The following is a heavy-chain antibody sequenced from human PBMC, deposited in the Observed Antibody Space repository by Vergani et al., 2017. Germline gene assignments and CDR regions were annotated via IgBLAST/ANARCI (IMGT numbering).Heavy chain of an antibody. D-gene: IGHD3-22*01. CDR3: ARMGGYDEGDAFRIGYFDS. Sequence: QVQLQESGPGLVKPSQTLSLTCSVSGDSISSGVYYWNWIRQHPGKGLGWIGYIYSTGSTHHNPSLRRRINMSVDTSKNQFSLKLNSVTAADTAMSYCARMGGYDEGDAFRIGYFDSWCPGILVTVSS. V-gene: IGHV4-31*03. CDR1: GDSISSGVYY. CDR2: IYSTGST. J-gene: IGHJ4*02.